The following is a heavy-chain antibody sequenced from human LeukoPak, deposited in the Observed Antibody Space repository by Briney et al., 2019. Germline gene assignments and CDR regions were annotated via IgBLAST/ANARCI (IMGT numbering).Heavy chain of an antibody. CDR2: IRSSSSYI. Sequence: GGSLRLSCAASGFTFSSYSMNWVRQAPGKGLEWVSSIRSSSSYIYYADSVKGRFTISRDNAKNSLYLQMNSLRAEDTAVYYCAREYPDPTYYDFWSGYYHSWFDPWGQGTLVTVSS. V-gene: IGHV3-21*01. CDR1: GFTFSSYS. D-gene: IGHD3-3*01. CDR3: AREYPDPTYYDFWSGYYHSWFDP. J-gene: IGHJ5*02.